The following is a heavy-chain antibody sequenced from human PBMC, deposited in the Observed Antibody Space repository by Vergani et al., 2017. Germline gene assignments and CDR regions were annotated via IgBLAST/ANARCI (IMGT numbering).Heavy chain of an antibody. CDR3: ARVQLERAAVFDY. D-gene: IGHD1-1*01. J-gene: IGHJ4*02. Sequence: EVQLVESGGGLVQPGGSLRLSCAASGFTVSSNYMSWVRQAPGKGLEWVSVIYSGGSTYYADSVKGRFTISRDNAKNSLYLQMNSLRAEDTAVYYCARVQLERAAVFDYWGQGTLVTVSS. CDR2: IYSGGST. CDR1: GFTVSSNY. V-gene: IGHV3-53*01.